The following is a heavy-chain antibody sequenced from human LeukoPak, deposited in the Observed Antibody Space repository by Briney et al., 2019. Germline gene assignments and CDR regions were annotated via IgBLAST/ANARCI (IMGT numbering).Heavy chain of an antibody. V-gene: IGHV3-30-3*01. CDR3: ARDPRGPIEYDHSGRDSFDY. Sequence: GGSLRLSCGVSGFTFSSFTMHWVRQAPGKGLGWVSVILYDGSTKDYADSVKGRFTISRDTSKNTLYLQMNSMSAEDTAVYYCARDPRGPIEYDHSGRDSFDYWGQGTLVTVSS. CDR2: ILYDGSTK. D-gene: IGHD3-22*01. CDR1: GFTFSSFT. J-gene: IGHJ4*02.